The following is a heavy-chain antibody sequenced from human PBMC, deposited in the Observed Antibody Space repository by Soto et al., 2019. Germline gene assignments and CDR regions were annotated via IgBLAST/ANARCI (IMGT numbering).Heavy chain of an antibody. V-gene: IGHV4-39*01. J-gene: IGHJ6*04. CDR3: ARHAQERQWLVCLDYHHYLLAV. CDR2: IYYSGST. Sequence: SETLSLTCTVSGGSIGSSSYYWGGIRQPPGKGLEWIGSIYYSGSTYYNPSLKSRVTISVDTSKNQFSLKLSSVTAADTAVYYCARHAQERQWLVCLDYHHYLLAVSAKGTSDIGSS. CDR1: GGSIGSSSYY. D-gene: IGHD6-19*01.